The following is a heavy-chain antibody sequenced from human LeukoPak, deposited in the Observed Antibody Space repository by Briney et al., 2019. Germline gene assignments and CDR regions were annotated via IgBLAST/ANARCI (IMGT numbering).Heavy chain of an antibody. CDR3: VSTRFDY. CDR1: GFTFSSYG. D-gene: IGHD4-11*01. Sequence: GGSLRLSCAASGFTFSSYGMHWVRQATGKGLEWVAVISYDGSNKYYADSVKGRFTISRDNSKNTLYLQMNSLRAEDTAVYYCVSTRFDYWGQGTLVIVSS. V-gene: IGHV3-30*03. J-gene: IGHJ4*02. CDR2: ISYDGSNK.